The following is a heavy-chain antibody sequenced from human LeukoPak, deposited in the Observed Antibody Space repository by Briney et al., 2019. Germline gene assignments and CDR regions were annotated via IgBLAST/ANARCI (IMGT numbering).Heavy chain of an antibody. CDR1: GFTFSSYA. CDR2: ISGSGGST. V-gene: IGHV3-23*01. CDR3: ATVRAPYSGSYYY. J-gene: IGHJ4*02. Sequence: GGSLRLSCAASGFTFSSYAMSWVRQAPGKGLEWVSAISGSGGSTYYADSVKGRFTISRDNSKNMLYLQMNSLRAEDTAVYYCATVRAPYSGSYYYWGQGTLVTVSS. D-gene: IGHD1-26*01.